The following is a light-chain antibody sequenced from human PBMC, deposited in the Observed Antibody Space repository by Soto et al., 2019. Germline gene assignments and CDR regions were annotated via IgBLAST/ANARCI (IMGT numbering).Light chain of an antibody. CDR1: QSVSSSY. CDR3: QQYDSSPLT. V-gene: IGKV3-20*01. J-gene: IGKJ4*01. CDR2: GAS. Sequence: EIVLTQSPGTLSLSPGEGATLSCRASQSVSSSYLAWYQQKPGQAPRLLIYGASSRDTGIPDRVSGSGSGTDFTLTISRLEPEDFAVYYCQQYDSSPLTFGGGTKVEIK.